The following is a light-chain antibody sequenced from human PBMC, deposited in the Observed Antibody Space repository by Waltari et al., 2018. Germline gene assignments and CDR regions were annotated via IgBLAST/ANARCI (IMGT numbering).Light chain of an antibody. CDR2: TAS. CDR1: QTINTY. V-gene: IGKV1-39*01. CDR3: QQSYSTPWT. J-gene: IGKJ1*01. Sequence: DIQMTQSPSPLSSSVGDRVTITCRASQTINTYLNWYQQKPGKAPKPLIYTASTLQSGVPSRFSGSGFGTDFTLTISSLQPEDFATYYCQQSYSTPWTFGQGTKVEIK.